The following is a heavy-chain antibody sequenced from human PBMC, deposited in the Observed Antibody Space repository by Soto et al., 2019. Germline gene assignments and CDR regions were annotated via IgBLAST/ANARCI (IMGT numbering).Heavy chain of an antibody. CDR2: IWYDGSNK. CDR1: GFTFSSYG. V-gene: IGHV3-33*01. D-gene: IGHD6-6*01. CDR3: AREGYSSSCLGCWYFDL. Sequence: QVQLVESGGGVVQPGRSLRLSCAASGFTFSSYGMHWVRQAPGKGLEWVAVIWYDGSNKYYADSVKGRFTISRDNSKNTLYLQMNSLRAEDTAVYYCAREGYSSSCLGCWYFDLWGRGTLVTVSS. J-gene: IGHJ2*01.